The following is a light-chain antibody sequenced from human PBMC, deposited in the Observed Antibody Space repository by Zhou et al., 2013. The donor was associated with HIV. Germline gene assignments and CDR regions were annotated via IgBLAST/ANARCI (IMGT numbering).Light chain of an antibody. Sequence: EIVLTQSPATLSLSPGDRATLSCRASQTVSATSLAWYQHKSGQSPRLLISGASIRATDIPDRFSGGGSGTEFALTISRLESEDFAVYYCQQYGSSPLTFGGGTKVEIK. CDR1: QTVSATS. J-gene: IGKJ4*01. CDR2: GAS. V-gene: IGKV3-20*01. CDR3: QQYGSSPLT.